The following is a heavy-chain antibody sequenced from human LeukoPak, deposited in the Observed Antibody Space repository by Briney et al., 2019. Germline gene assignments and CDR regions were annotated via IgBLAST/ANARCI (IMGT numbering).Heavy chain of an antibody. Sequence: SETLSLTCTVSGGSISSYYWSWIRQPPGKGLEWIWYIYYSGSTNYNPSLKSRVTTSFDTSKDQFSLNLSSVTAADTAVYYCARVPLSYYYDSSGYSKPYHFDYWGQGTLVTVSS. CDR3: ARVPLSYYYDSSGYSKPYHFDY. CDR2: IYYSGST. J-gene: IGHJ4*02. CDR1: GGSISSYY. D-gene: IGHD3-22*01. V-gene: IGHV4-59*01.